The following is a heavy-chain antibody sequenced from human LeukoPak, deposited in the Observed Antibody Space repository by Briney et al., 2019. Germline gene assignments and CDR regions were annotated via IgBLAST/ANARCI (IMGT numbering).Heavy chain of an antibody. D-gene: IGHD5-12*01. Sequence: GASVKVSFTASVDTFTSYGFTWVRQAPGQGGEWMGWISAYNGATDYTRILQGRVTMTAETSTSTVSMELRSLTSDDTAVYYCARCWSYDRGYCDYWGQGTLVTVSS. CDR2: ISAYNGAT. CDR1: VDTFTSYG. CDR3: ARCWSYDRGYCDY. V-gene: IGHV1-18*01. J-gene: IGHJ4*02.